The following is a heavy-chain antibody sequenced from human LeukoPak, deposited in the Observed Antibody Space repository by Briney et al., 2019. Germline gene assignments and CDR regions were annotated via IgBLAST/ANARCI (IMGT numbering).Heavy chain of an antibody. CDR1: GFTFSSYD. CDR3: ARAGCRPPCYYYGMDV. D-gene: IGHD6-19*01. CDR2: IGTAGDT. Sequence: GGSLRLSCAASGFTFSSYDMHWVRQATGKGLEWVSAIGTAGDTYYPGSVKGRFTISRENAKNSLYLQMNSLRAGDTAVYYCARAGCRPPCYYYGMDVWGQGTTVTVSS. V-gene: IGHV3-13*01. J-gene: IGHJ6*02.